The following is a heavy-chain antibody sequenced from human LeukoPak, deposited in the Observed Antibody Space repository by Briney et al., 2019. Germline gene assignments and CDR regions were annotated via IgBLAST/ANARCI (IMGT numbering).Heavy chain of an antibody. CDR2: IYYSGST. J-gene: IGHJ5*02. D-gene: IGHD3-22*01. Sequence: SETLSLTCTVSGGSNSSYYWSWIRQPPGKGLEWIGYIYYSGSTNYNPSLKSRVTISVDTSKNQFSLKLSSVTAADTAVYYCARVGSRYYDSSGYYSNWFDPWGQGTLVTVSS. CDR3: ARVGSRYYDSSGYYSNWFDP. CDR1: GGSNSSYY. V-gene: IGHV4-59*01.